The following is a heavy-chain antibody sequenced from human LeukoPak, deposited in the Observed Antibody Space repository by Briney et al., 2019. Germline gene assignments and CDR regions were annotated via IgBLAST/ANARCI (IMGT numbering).Heavy chain of an antibody. CDR3: AKGDGSYYYYYYGMDV. CDR1: GFTISSYG. CDR2: ISYDGSNK. V-gene: IGHV3-30*18. Sequence: SGGSLRLSCAASGFTISSYGMHWVRQAPGKGLEWVAVISYDGSNKYYADSVKGRFTISRDNSKNTLYLQMNSLRAEDTAVYYCAKGDGSYYYYYYGMDVWGQGTTVTVSS. J-gene: IGHJ6*02. D-gene: IGHD1-26*01.